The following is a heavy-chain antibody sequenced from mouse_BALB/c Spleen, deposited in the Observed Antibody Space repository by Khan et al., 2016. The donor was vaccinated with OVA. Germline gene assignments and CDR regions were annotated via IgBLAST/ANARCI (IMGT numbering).Heavy chain of an antibody. CDR3: AIRNYFGYTFAY. J-gene: IGHJ3*01. CDR1: GYTFTDYY. D-gene: IGHD1-2*01. CDR2: ISPGSGDT. V-gene: IGHV1-77*01. Sequence: QVQLQQSGAELARPGASVKLSCKASGYTFTDYYINWVKQRTGQGLEWIGEISPGSGDTYYNERFKGKATLTADKSSSTAYMQLSSLTSEASAVYFCAIRNYFGYTFAYWGQGTLVTGSA.